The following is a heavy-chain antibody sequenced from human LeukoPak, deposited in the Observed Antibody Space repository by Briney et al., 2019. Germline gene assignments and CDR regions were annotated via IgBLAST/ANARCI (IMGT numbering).Heavy chain of an antibody. J-gene: IGHJ4*02. CDR1: GFTVSSNY. CDR2: MYSGGGT. D-gene: IGHD3-10*01. V-gene: IGHV3-53*01. Sequence: PGGPLRLSCAASGFTVSSNYMSWVRPAPGKGRQWVSGMYSGGGTFYADSVKGRFTISRDNSKNTLYLQMNSLRAEDTAVYYCAREPLTSGKFDYWGQGTLVTVSS. CDR3: AREPLTSGKFDY.